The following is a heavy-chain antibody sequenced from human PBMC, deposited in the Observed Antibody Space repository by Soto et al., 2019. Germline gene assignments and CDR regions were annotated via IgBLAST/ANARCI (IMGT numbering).Heavy chain of an antibody. CDR1: GGSISSSSYY. CDR3: ARQAHIVVVTAISWFDP. D-gene: IGHD2-21*02. J-gene: IGHJ5*02. V-gene: IGHV4-39*01. Sequence: QLQLQESGPGLVKPSETLSLTCTVSGGSISSSSYYWGWIRQPPGKGLEWIGSIYYSGSTYYNPSLKSRVTISVDTSKNQFSLKLSSVTAADTAVYYCARQAHIVVVTAISWFDPWGQGTLVTVSS. CDR2: IYYSGST.